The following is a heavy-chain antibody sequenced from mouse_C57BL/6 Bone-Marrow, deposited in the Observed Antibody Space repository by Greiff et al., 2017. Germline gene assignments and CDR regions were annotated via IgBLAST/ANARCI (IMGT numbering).Heavy chain of an antibody. D-gene: IGHD4-1*02. CDR3: ASSTGTPYWYFDV. CDR1: GYTFTSYW. V-gene: IGHV1-64*01. Sequence: QVQLQQPGAELVKPGASVKLSCKASGYTFTSYWMHWVKQRPGQGLKWIGMIHPNSGSTNYNEKFKSKATLTVDKSSSTAYMQLSSLTSEDSAVYYCASSTGTPYWYFDVWGTGTTVTVSS. CDR2: IHPNSGST. J-gene: IGHJ1*03.